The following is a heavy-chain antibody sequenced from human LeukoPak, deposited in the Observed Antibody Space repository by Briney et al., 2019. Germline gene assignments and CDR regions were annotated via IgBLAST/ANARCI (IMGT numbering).Heavy chain of an antibody. CDR1: GFNFTRVV. CDR3: ARVSGRILIWPQPFGDGLGV. D-gene: IGHD3-10*01. J-gene: IGHJ6*02. CDR2: IYTGGHRA. V-gene: IGHV3-23*05. Sequence: GGSLRLSRAASGFNFTRVVMTWVRQAPGRGLECVSAIYTGGHRAYYSDSVRGRFTISRDASKNMLYLQMNSLRAEDTAIYYCARVSGRILIWPQPFGDGLGVWAKGLRSPSP.